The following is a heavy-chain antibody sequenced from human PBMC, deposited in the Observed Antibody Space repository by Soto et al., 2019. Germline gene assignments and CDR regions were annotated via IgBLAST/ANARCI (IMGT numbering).Heavy chain of an antibody. Sequence: SETLSLTCTVSGGSISSSSYYWGWIRQPPGKGLEWIGSIYYSGSTYYNPSLKSRVTISVDTSKNQFSLKLSSVTAADTAVYYCARHKDSSSWTAYYYYGMDVWGQGTTVTVSS. D-gene: IGHD6-13*01. J-gene: IGHJ6*02. CDR3: ARHKDSSSWTAYYYYGMDV. CDR2: IYYSGST. CDR1: GGSISSSSYY. V-gene: IGHV4-39*01.